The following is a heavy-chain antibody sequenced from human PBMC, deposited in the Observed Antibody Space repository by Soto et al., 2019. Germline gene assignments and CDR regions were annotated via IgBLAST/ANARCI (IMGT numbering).Heavy chain of an antibody. CDR1: GYTFTSYD. D-gene: IGHD6-19*01. V-gene: IGHV1-8*01. CDR3: ERAKVVFSVQWLAPGSPYYFGMDV. CDR2: MNRNSGNT. Sequence: ASVKVSCKASGYTFTSYDINCVRQATGQGLAWMGWMNRNSGNTGYAQKFQGRVNMTRNTSISTAYMELSSLRSEDTAVYYCERAKVVFSVQWLAPGSPYYFGMDVWGQGTTVPVSS. J-gene: IGHJ6*02.